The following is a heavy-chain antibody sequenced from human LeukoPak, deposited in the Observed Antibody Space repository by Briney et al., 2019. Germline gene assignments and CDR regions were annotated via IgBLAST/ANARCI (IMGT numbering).Heavy chain of an antibody. V-gene: IGHV3-23*01. CDR1: GITFSSYG. J-gene: IGHJ4*02. CDR2: ISSTGGTT. D-gene: IGHD3-22*01. CDR3: AREQPYYYDSSGTALMAEIKYYFDY. Sequence: GGSLRLSCAASGITFSSYGMSWVRQAPGKGLEWVSSISSTGGTTYYADSVKGRFTISRDNSKNTLYLQMNSLRAEDTGVYYCAREQPYYYDSSGTALMAEIKYYFDYWGQGTLVTVSS.